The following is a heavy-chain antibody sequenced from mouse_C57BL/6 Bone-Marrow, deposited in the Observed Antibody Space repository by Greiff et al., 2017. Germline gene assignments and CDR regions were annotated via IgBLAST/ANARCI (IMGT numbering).Heavy chain of an antibody. Sequence: EVMVEESGGGLVKPGGSLKLSCAASGFTFSSYAMSWVRQTPEKRLEWVATISDGGSYTYYPDNVKGRFTISRDNAKNNLYLQMSHLKSEDTAMYYCARDQGIWLYCAPGFAYWGQGTLVTVSA. CDR1: GFTFSSYA. V-gene: IGHV5-4*03. J-gene: IGHJ3*01. D-gene: IGHD3-3*01. CDR3: ARDQGIWLYCAPGFAY. CDR2: ISDGGSYT.